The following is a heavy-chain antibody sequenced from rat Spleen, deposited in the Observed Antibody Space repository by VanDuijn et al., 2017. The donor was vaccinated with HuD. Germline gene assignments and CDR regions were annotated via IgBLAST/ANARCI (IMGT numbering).Heavy chain of an antibody. D-gene: IGHD5-1*01. CDR3: ARWNWDY. J-gene: IGHJ2*01. Sequence: EVQLVETGGGLVQPGGSLQLSCVASGFTFNNYWMTWIRQAPGKGLEWVATITHIGGITYYPDSVKGRFTISRDNAKSTLYLQMNSLRSEDTATYYCARWNWDYWGQGVMVTVSS. V-gene: IGHV5-31*01. CDR2: ITHIGGIT. CDR1: GFTFNNYW.